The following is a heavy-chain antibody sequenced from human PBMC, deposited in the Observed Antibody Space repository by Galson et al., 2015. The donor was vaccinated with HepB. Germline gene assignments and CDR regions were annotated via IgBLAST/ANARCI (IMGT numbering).Heavy chain of an antibody. J-gene: IGHJ4*02. Sequence: SLRLSCAASGFTVSTNYMSWVRQAPGKGLAWVSVTYSGGKTYYADSVKGRFTISRDSAKDTLVLQLNRLRVDDTAVYYCAREGRSAWLEYWGQGTLVTVSP. CDR3: AREGRSAWLEY. V-gene: IGHV3-66*01. CDR1: GFTVSTNY. D-gene: IGHD6-19*01. CDR2: TYSGGKT.